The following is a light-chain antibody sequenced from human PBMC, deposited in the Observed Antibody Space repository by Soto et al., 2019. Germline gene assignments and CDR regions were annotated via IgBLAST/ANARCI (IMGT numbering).Light chain of an antibody. V-gene: IGKV3-20*01. CDR2: GAS. CDR3: QQYGNSPWT. CDR1: QSVTSNY. Sequence: EIVLTQSPGTLSLSPGERATLSCRASQSVTSNYLAWYQQRPGQAPRLLIYGASIRATGIPDTFSGCGSGTDVTLTISRLEPEDFAVYYCQQYGNSPWTFGQGTKVEIK. J-gene: IGKJ1*01.